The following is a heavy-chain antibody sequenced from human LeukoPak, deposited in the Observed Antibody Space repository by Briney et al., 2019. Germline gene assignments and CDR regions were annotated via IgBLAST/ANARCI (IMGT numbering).Heavy chain of an antibody. CDR2: ISYDGSNK. CDR1: GFTFSSYG. D-gene: IGHD6-19*01. CDR3: AKDRAGLSSGWYLRYYGMDV. V-gene: IGHV3-30*18. Sequence: PGRSLRLSCAASGFTFSSYGMHWVRQAPGKGLEWVAVISYDGSNKYYADSVKGRFTISRDNSKNTLYLQMNSLRAEDTAVYYCAKDRAGLSSGWYLRYYGMDVWGQGTTVTVSS. J-gene: IGHJ6*02.